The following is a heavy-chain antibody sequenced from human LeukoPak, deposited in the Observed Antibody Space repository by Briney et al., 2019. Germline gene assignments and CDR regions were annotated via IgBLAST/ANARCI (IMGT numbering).Heavy chain of an antibody. D-gene: IGHD6-13*01. CDR2: IYGADAA. Sequence: GGSLRLSCAASGINVSNNYMTWIRQAPGKGLEWVSLIYGADAAYYAESVRGRFMISRDNLKNTVFLQMNSLRVEDTAVYFCVTSTGQQFIPYDYWGQGTHVTVSS. J-gene: IGHJ4*02. CDR1: GINVSNNY. V-gene: IGHV3-66*02. CDR3: VTSTGQQFIPYDY.